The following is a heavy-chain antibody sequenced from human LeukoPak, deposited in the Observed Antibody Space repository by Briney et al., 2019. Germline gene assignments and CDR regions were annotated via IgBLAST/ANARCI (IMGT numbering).Heavy chain of an antibody. Sequence: GGSLRLSCATSGFTFSNYEMSWVRQPPGKGLEWVSYISSSGSSTYYADSVKGRFTISRDNAKSSLCLQMDSLRAGDTAVYYCAREDGSQLDYWGRGTLVTVSS. CDR1: GFTFSNYE. V-gene: IGHV3-48*03. D-gene: IGHD1-26*01. CDR2: ISSSGSST. J-gene: IGHJ4*02. CDR3: AREDGSQLDY.